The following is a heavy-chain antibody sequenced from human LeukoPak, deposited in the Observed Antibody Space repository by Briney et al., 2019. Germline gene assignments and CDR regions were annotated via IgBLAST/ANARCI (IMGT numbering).Heavy chain of an antibody. CDR3: ARWKSIVVTGERYFDL. CDR1: GFTLSSYS. D-gene: IGHD6-19*01. V-gene: IGHV3-21*04. J-gene: IGHJ2*01. CDR2: ISTSSSYI. Sequence: GGSLRLSCAASGFTLSSYSMDWVRQAPGKGLEWVSSISTSSSYIYYSDSVKGRFTISRDNAKNSLYLQMNSLRAEDTAMYYCARWKSIVVTGERYFDLWGRGTLVTVSS.